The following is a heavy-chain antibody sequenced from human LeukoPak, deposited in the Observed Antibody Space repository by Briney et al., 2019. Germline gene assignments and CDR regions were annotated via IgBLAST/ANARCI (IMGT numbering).Heavy chain of an antibody. Sequence: SETLSLTCTVSGGSISSYYWSWIRQPPGKGLEWIGYIYYSGSTNYNPSLKSRVTISVDTSKNQFSLKLSSVTAADTAVYYCARTPVVSLHFQHWGQGTLVTVSS. CDR3: ARTPVVSLHFQH. CDR2: IYYSGST. D-gene: IGHD4-23*01. V-gene: IGHV4-59*08. J-gene: IGHJ1*01. CDR1: GGSISSYY.